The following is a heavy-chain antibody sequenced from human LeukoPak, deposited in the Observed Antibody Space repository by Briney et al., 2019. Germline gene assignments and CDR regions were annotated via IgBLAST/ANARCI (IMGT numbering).Heavy chain of an antibody. V-gene: IGHV4-34*01. D-gene: IGHD3-10*01. CDR3: ARAGVGMDEGRDFDY. CDR1: GGSFSGYY. Sequence: SETLSLTCAVYGGSFSGYYWSWIRQPPGKGLEWIGEINHSGGTNYNPSLKSRVTISVDTSKNQFSLKLSSVTAADTAVYYCARAGVGMDEGRDFDYWGQGTLVTVSS. J-gene: IGHJ4*02. CDR2: INHSGGT.